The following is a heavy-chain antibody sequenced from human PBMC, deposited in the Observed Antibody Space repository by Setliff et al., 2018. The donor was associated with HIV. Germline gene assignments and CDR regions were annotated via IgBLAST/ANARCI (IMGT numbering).Heavy chain of an antibody. V-gene: IGHV3-23*01. CDR1: GFTFSNFA. CDR3: VRSLSGNSSTYYWAFDF. D-gene: IGHD3-22*01. J-gene: IGHJ4*02. CDR2: ITDSGSTT. Sequence: GGSLRLSCAASGFTFSNFAMSWVRLTPGKGLEWVSGITDSGSTTYYDDSVKGRFTISRDNAKNSLWLQLDSLKVEDTALYFCVRSLSGNSSTYYWAFDFWGQGAPVTVSS.